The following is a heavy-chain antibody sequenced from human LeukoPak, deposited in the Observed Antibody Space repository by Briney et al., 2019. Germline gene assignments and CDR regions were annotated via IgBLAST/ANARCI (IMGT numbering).Heavy chain of an antibody. V-gene: IGHV4-59*08. CDR1: GGSISSYY. CDR2: GYYSGST. CDR3: ARHGTSYYYYAMDV. D-gene: IGHD1-26*01. Sequence: SETLSLTCTVSGGSISSYYWSWIRQPPGQGLEWIGYGYYSGSTKYNASLKSRVTISVDTSKNQFSLKLTSVTAADTAVYFCARHGTSYYYYAMDVWGQGTTVTVSS. J-gene: IGHJ6*02.